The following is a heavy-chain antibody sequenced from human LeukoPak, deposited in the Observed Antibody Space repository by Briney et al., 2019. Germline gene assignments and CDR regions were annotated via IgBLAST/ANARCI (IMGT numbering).Heavy chain of an antibody. J-gene: IGHJ6*03. D-gene: IGHD6-6*01. CDR3: ARRAPYSSSSYYYYYMDV. V-gene: IGHV4-39*01. CDR1: GFTFSSYA. CDR2: IYYSGST. Sequence: GSLRLSCAASGFTFSSYAMSWIRQPPGKGLEWIGSIYYSGSTYYNPSLKSRVTISVDTSKNQFSLKLSSVTAADTAVYYCARRAPYSSSSYYYYYMDVWGKGTTVTVSS.